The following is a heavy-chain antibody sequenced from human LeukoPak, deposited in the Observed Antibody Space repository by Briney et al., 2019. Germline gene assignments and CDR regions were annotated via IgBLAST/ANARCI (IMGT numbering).Heavy chain of an antibody. CDR1: GFTFSSYW. V-gene: IGHV3-33*08. CDR2: LVYDARS. Sequence: GGSLRLSCTASGFTFSSYWMSWVRQAPGKGLEWVARLVYDARSDYANSVKGRFSISRDDSKNTLFLDMSNLRVEDTALYYCARDLSAAFDFWGQGVLVTVSS. D-gene: IGHD6-19*01. J-gene: IGHJ4*02. CDR3: ARDLSAAFDF.